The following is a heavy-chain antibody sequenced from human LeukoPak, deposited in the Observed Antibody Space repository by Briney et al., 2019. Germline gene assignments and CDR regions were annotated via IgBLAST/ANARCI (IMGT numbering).Heavy chain of an antibody. CDR1: GFSSNSYA. CDR3: ANQPGLYDSGWSWTYHFFGVDV. J-gene: IGHJ6*02. Sequence: GGSPRLSCAASGFSSNSYAMSWVRQAPGKGLEWVPAVSGRGERTYYADFVQGRFSISRDNSKDTVYLQMNSLRAGDTAIYYCANQPGLYDSGWSWTYHFFGVDVWGQGTTVTVSS. CDR2: VSGRGERT. D-gene: IGHD6-19*01. V-gene: IGHV3-23*01.